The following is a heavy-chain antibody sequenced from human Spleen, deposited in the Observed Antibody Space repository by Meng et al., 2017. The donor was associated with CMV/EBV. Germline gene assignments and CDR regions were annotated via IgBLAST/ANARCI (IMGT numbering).Heavy chain of an antibody. J-gene: IGHJ6*02. V-gene: IGHV4-4*02. CDR1: GGSISSSNW. CDR2: IYHSGST. Sequence: SETLSLTCAVSGGSISSSNWWSWVRQPPGKGLEWIGEIYHSGSTNYNPSLKSRVTISVDKSKNQFSLKLSSVTAADTAVYYCASGPTDYYYYGMDVWGQGTTVTVSS. CDR3: ASGPTDYYYYGMDV.